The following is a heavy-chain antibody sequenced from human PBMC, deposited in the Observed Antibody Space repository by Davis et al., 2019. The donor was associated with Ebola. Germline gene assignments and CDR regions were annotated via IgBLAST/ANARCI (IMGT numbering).Heavy chain of an antibody. D-gene: IGHD6-19*01. CDR2: INAGNGNT. V-gene: IGHV1-3*01. CDR3: ARARHSSGWYSRPYYYYYGMDV. CDR1: GYTFTSYA. J-gene: IGHJ6*02. Sequence: ASVKVSCKASGYTFTSYAMHWVRQAPGQRLEWMGWINAGNGNTKYSQKFQGRVTITRDTSASTAYMELSSLRSEDTAVYYCARARHSSGWYSRPYYYYYGMDVWGQGTTVTVSS.